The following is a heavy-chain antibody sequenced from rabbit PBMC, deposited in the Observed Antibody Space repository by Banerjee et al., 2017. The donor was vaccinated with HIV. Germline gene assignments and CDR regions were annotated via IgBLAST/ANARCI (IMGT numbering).Heavy chain of an antibody. J-gene: IGHJ4*01. CDR3: ARDLAGAIGWNFNL. D-gene: IGHD4-1*01. CDR1: GIDFSSYG. Sequence: QEQLVESGGGLVTLGGSLKLACKASGIDFSSYGISWVRQAPGKGLEWIGCIYAGSGSTWYASWAKGRFTISKTSSTTVTLQVTSLTAADTATYFCARDLAGAIGWNFNLWGPGTLVTVS. V-gene: IGHV1S45*01. CDR2: IYAGSGST.